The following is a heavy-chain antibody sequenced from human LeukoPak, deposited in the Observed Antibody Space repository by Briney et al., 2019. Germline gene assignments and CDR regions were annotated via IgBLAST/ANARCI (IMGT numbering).Heavy chain of an antibody. J-gene: IGHJ6*03. CDR3: ARAGVVGATTPYYYYYMDV. D-gene: IGHD1-26*01. Sequence: GGSLRLSCAASGFTFSSYAMSWVRQAPGKGLEYVSAISSNGGSTYYANSVKGRFTISRDNSKNTLYLQMGSLRAEDMAVYYFARAGVVGATTPYYYYYMDVWGKGTTVTVSS. V-gene: IGHV3-64*01. CDR2: ISSNGGST. CDR1: GFTFSSYA.